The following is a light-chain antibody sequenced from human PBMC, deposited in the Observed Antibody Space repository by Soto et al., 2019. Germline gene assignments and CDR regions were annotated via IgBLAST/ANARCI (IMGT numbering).Light chain of an antibody. V-gene: IGKV1-8*01. CDR2: AAS. CDR1: QGISSY. Sequence: ITWRASQGISSYLAWYQQKPGKAPKLLIYAASTLQSGVPSRFNGSGPGTAFDLTLRSLQSEDSAPQFCQPYYSSPWTFAEGTKVDIK. J-gene: IGKJ1*01. CDR3: QPYYSSPWT.